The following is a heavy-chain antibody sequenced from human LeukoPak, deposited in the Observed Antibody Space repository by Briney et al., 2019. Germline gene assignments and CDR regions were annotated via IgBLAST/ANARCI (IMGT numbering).Heavy chain of an antibody. V-gene: IGHV3-48*04. J-gene: IGHJ4*02. CDR1: GFTLTSYA. CDR3: AKDIVAAGLFFDY. CDR2: ISTSGAI. D-gene: IGHD6-13*01. Sequence: GGSLRLSCAASGFTLTSYAMSWVRQAPGKGLEWVSYISTSGAIYYADSVKGRFTISRDNAKNSLYLQMNSLRAEDTAVYYCAKDIVAAGLFFDYWGQGTLVTVSS.